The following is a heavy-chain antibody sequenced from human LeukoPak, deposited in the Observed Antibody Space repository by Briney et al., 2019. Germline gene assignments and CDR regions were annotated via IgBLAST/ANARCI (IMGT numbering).Heavy chain of an antibody. D-gene: IGHD3-10*01. CDR3: ANRAEYGSGSSYYYYGMDV. CDR1: GGSISSSSYY. V-gene: IGHV4-39*01. CDR2: IYYSGST. Sequence: SETLSLTCTVSGGSISSSSYYWGWIRQPPGKGLEWIGSIYYSGSTYYNPSLKSRVTISVDTSKNQFSLKLSSVTAADTAVYYCANRAEYGSGSSYYYYGMDVWGQGTTVTVSS. J-gene: IGHJ6*02.